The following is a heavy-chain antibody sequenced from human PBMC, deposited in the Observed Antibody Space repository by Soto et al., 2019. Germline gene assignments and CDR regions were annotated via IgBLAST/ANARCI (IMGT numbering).Heavy chain of an antibody. CDR2: IYYTGFT. J-gene: IGHJ4*02. Sequence: TLSLTCTVSGDSLSGGDYYWSWIRQPPGKGLEWIGDIYYTGFTFYNPSLKSRLTISLDSSKNQFSLRLNSVTAADTAVYFCASAYRFNGSADYFFDSWGQGTLVTVSS. CDR3: ASAYRFNGSADYFFDS. CDR1: GDSLSGGDYY. D-gene: IGHD3-10*01. V-gene: IGHV4-30-4*08.